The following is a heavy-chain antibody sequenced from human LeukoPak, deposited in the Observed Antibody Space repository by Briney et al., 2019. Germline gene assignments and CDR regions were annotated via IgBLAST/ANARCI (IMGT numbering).Heavy chain of an antibody. CDR2: IKPDGSEK. CDR1: GFTFSSHH. CDR3: ARMSSYCDY. Sequence: GGSLRLSCVASGFTFSSHHMTWVRQTPGKGLESVATIKPDGSEKYYVDSVKGRFTISRDNAKGSLYLQMNSLRAEDTGVYFCARMSSYCDYWGQGTLVTVSS. D-gene: IGHD2-2*01. J-gene: IGHJ4*02. V-gene: IGHV3-7*01.